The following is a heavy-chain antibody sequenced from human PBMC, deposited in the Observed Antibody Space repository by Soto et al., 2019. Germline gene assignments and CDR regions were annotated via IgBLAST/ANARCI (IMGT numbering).Heavy chain of an antibody. V-gene: IGHV4-39*01. CDR3: ARSGYCISTSCYHYYGMDV. CDR1: GGSISSSSYY. D-gene: IGHD2-2*01. CDR2: IYYSGST. J-gene: IGHJ6*02. Sequence: PSETLSLTCTVSGGSISSSSYYWGWIRQPPGKGMEWIGSIYYSGSTYFNPSLKSRVTISVDTSKNHFSLKLSSVTAADTAVYYCARSGYCISTSCYHYYGMDVWGQGTTVT.